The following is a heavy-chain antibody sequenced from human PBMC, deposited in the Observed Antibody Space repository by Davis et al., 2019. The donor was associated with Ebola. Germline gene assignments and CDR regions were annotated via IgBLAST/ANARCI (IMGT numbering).Heavy chain of an antibody. V-gene: IGHV4-34*01. D-gene: IGHD2-21*02. J-gene: IGHJ6*03. CDR2: INHSGST. CDR3: ARGVTSDHLYYYMDV. CDR1: GGSFSGYY. Sequence: PSETLSLTCAVYGGSFSGYYWSWIRQPPGKGLEWIGEINHSGSTNYNPSLKSRVTISVDTSKNQFSLKLSSVTAADTAVYYCARGVTSDHLYYYMDVWGKGTTVTVSS.